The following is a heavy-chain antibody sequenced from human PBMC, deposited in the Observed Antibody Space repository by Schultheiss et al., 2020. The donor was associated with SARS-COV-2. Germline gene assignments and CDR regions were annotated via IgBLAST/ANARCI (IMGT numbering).Heavy chain of an antibody. Sequence: GESLKISCAASGFTFSSYGMHWVRQAPGKGLEWVAVISYDGSNKYYADSVKGRFTISRDNSKNTLYLQMNSLRAEDTAVYYCAKGNYYDSSGYLDYWGQGTLVTVSS. D-gene: IGHD3-22*01. CDR2: ISYDGSNK. CDR1: GFTFSSYG. CDR3: AKGNYYDSSGYLDY. J-gene: IGHJ4*02. V-gene: IGHV3-30*18.